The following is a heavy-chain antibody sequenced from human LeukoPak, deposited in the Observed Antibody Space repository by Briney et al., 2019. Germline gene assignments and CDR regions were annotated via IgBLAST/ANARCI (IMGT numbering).Heavy chain of an antibody. J-gene: IGHJ3*02. V-gene: IGHV3-23*01. Sequence: QSGGSLRLSCAASGFTFSSYAMSWVRQAPGKGLEWVSAISGSGGSTYYADSVKGRFTISRDNSKNTLYLQMNSLRAEDTAVYYCAKPTTVTTYLDDAFDIWGQGTMVTVSS. CDR1: GFTFSSYA. CDR3: AKPTTVTTYLDDAFDI. D-gene: IGHD4-17*01. CDR2: ISGSGGST.